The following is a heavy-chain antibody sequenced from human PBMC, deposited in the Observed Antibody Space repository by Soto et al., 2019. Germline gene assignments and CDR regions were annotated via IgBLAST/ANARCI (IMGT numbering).Heavy chain of an antibody. CDR2: IYYSGST. V-gene: IGHV4-39*01. CDR3: ARRDSAAAGGKIDY. D-gene: IGHD6-13*01. Sequence: QLQLQESGPGLVKPSETLSLTCTVSGGSISSSSYYWGWIRQPPGKGLEWIGSIYYSGSTYYNPSLKSRVTISVDTSKNQCSLKLSSVTAADTAVYYCARRDSAAAGGKIDYWGQGTLVTVSS. J-gene: IGHJ4*02. CDR1: GGSISSSSYY.